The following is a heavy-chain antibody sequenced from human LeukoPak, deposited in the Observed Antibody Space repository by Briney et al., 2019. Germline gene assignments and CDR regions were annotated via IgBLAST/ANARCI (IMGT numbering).Heavy chain of an antibody. CDR3: ATIAYCGGDCYKGNFDY. CDR2: IYTSGSA. D-gene: IGHD2-21*02. Sequence: PSQTLSLTCTVSGGSISSGSYYWSWIRQPAGKGLEWIGRIYTSGSANYNPSLKSRVTISVDTSKNQFSLKLSSVTAADTAVYYCATIAYCGGDCYKGNFDYWGQGTLVTVSS. J-gene: IGHJ4*02. V-gene: IGHV4-61*02. CDR1: GGSISSGSYY.